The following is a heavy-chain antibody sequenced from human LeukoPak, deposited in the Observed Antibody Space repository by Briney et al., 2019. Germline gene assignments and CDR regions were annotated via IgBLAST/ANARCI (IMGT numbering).Heavy chain of an antibody. D-gene: IGHD5-12*01. V-gene: IGHV3-30-3*01. CDR1: GFTFSSYA. Sequence: GGSLRLSCAASGFTFSSYAMHWVRQAPGKGLEWVVVISYDGSNKYYADSVKGRFTISGDNSKNTLYLQMNSLRAEDTAVYYCARGREGWLRNYYYYGMDVWGQGTTVTVSS. CDR2: ISYDGSNK. CDR3: ARGREGWLRNYYYYGMDV. J-gene: IGHJ6*02.